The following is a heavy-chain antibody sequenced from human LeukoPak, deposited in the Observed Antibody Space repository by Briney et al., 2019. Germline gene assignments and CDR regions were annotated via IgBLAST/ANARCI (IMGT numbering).Heavy chain of an antibody. D-gene: IGHD3-3*01. CDR2: INTNTGNP. Sequence: ASVKVSCKASGYTFTSYAMNWVRQAPGQGLEWMGWINTNTGNPTYAQGFTGRFVFSLDTSVSTAYLQISGLKAEDTAVYYCARALTIFGVVIHYYYGMDVWGQGTTVTVSS. CDR1: GYTFTSYA. V-gene: IGHV7-4-1*02. J-gene: IGHJ6*02. CDR3: ARALTIFGVVIHYYYGMDV.